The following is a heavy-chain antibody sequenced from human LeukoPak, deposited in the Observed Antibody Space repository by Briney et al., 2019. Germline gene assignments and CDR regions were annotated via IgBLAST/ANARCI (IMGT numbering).Heavy chain of an antibody. CDR1: GFTFSSYA. V-gene: IGHV3-23*01. J-gene: IGHJ5*02. CDR2: ISGSGGST. D-gene: IGHD3-10*01. CDR3: AKEKLSNYYGSGSLSS. Sequence: GGSLRLSCAASGFTFSSYAMSWVRQAPGKGLEWVSAISGSGGSTYYADSVKGRLTISRDNSKNTLYLQMNSLRAEDTAVYYCAKEKLSNYYGSGSLSSWGQGTLVTVSS.